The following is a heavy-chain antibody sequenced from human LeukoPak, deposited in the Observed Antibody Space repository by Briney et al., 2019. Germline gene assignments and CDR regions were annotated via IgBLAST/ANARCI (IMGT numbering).Heavy chain of an antibody. CDR2: ISYDGSNK. J-gene: IGHJ4*02. Sequence: GWSLRLSCAASGFTFSSYVMHWVRQAPGKGLEWVAVISYDGSNKYHADSVKGRFTISRDNSKNTLYLQMNSLRAEDTAVYYCASDIAAGGRGYFDYWGQGTLVTVSS. CDR3: ASDIAAGGRGYFDY. V-gene: IGHV3-30-3*01. CDR1: GFTFSSYV. D-gene: IGHD6-13*01.